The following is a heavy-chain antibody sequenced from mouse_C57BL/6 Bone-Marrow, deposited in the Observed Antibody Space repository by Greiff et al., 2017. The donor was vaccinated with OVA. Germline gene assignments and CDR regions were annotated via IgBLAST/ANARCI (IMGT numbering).Heavy chain of an antibody. J-gene: IGHJ3*01. CDR2: IYPSDSET. D-gene: IGHD1-1*01. CDR1: GYTFTSYW. V-gene: IGHV1-61*01. CDR3: ARSHYGSSPLAY. Sequence: QVQLQQPGAELVRPGSSVKLSCKASGYTFTSYWMDWVKQRPGQGLEWIGNIYPSDSETHYNQKFKDKATLTVDKSSSTAYMQLSSLTSEDSAVYYCARSHYGSSPLAYWGQGTLVTVSA.